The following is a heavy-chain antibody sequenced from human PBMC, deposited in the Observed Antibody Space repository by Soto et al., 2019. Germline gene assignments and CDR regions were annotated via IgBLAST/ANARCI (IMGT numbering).Heavy chain of an antibody. CDR1: GYSFTSYW. Sequence: PGESLKISCKGSGYSFTSYWISWVRQMPGKGLEWMGRIDPSDSYTNYSPTFQGHVTISADKSISTAYLQWSSLKASDTAMYYCARLGKQWLVMGYYYGMDVWGQGTTVTVSS. D-gene: IGHD6-19*01. CDR3: ARLGKQWLVMGYYYGMDV. J-gene: IGHJ6*02. V-gene: IGHV5-10-1*01. CDR2: IDPSDSYT.